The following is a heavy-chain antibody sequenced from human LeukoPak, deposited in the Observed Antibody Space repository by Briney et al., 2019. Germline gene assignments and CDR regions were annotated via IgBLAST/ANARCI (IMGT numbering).Heavy chain of an antibody. J-gene: IGHJ4*02. Sequence: GGSLRLSCAASGFTFTSYAMSWVCQAPGKGLEWVSTISGSGGSTYYADSVKGRFTISRDNSKNTVYLQLNSLRAEDTAVYYCAKRPFCRGAVCYHIAYWGQGTLVTVSS. V-gene: IGHV3-23*01. CDR1: GFTFTSYA. D-gene: IGHD2-15*01. CDR3: AKRPFCRGAVCYHIAY. CDR2: ISGSGGST.